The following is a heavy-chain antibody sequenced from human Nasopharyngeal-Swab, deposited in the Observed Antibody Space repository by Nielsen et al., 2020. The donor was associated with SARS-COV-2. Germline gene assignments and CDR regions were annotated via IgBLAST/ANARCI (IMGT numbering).Heavy chain of an antibody. Sequence: GSLRLSCAVYGGSFSGYYWSWIRRPPGKGLEWIGEINHSGSTNYNPSLESRVTISVDTSKNQFSLKLSSVTAADTAVYYCASSDCGGDCYPDAFDIWGQGTMVTVSS. D-gene: IGHD2-21*02. CDR3: ASSDCGGDCYPDAFDI. V-gene: IGHV4-34*01. CDR1: GGSFSGYY. CDR2: INHSGST. J-gene: IGHJ3*02.